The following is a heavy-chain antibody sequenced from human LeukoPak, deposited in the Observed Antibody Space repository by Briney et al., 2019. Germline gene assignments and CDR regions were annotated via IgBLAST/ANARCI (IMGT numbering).Heavy chain of an antibody. CDR3: AREPPSSCYFDH. J-gene: IGHJ4*02. CDR1: GYTFTSYD. CDR2: MNPNSGNT. D-gene: IGHD2-15*01. V-gene: IGHV1-8*01. Sequence: ASVKVSCKASGYTFTSYDINWVRQATGQGLEWMGWMNPNSGNTGYAQKFQVRVTMTRNTSISTAYMELSSLRSEDTAVYYRAREPPSSCYFDHWGQGTLVTVSS.